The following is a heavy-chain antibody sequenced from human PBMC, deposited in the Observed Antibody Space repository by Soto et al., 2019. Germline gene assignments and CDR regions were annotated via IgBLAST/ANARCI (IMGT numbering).Heavy chain of an antibody. V-gene: IGHV3-21*01. CDR2: ISSSSSYI. D-gene: IGHD3-3*01. J-gene: IGHJ4*02. Sequence: GGSLRLSCAASGFTFSSYSMNWVRQAPGKGLEWVSSISSSSSYIYYADSVKGRFTISRDNAKNSLYLQMNSLRAEDTAVYYCARVPVLRFLEWLSIDYWGQGTLVTVSS. CDR1: GFTFSSYS. CDR3: ARVPVLRFLEWLSIDY.